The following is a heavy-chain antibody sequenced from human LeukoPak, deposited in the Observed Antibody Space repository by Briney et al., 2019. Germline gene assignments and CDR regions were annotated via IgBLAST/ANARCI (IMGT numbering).Heavy chain of an antibody. J-gene: IGHJ4*02. CDR2: WRYDGSP. CDR3: VVTQKWLAFDY. V-gene: IGHV4-59*08. D-gene: IGHD6-19*01. Sequence: PSEALSLTCAVSGGSISGRYWSWIRQPPGKGLEWIANWRYDGSPNYTPSLESRATISLDTSKNQFSLRLTSVTAADTAVYYCVVTQKWLAFDYWGQGILVTVSA. CDR1: GGSISGRY.